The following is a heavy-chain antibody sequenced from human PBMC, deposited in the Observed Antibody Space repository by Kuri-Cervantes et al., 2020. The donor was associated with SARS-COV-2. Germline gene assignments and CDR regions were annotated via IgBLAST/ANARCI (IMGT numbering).Heavy chain of an antibody. CDR3: ARSGGGNRTPFQD. CDR1: GFTFSSYW. J-gene: IGHJ1*01. Sequence: GESLKISCAASGFTFSSYWMSWVRQARGKGLEWVANIKQDGREKYYVDSVKGRFTISRGNAKNSLYLQMHSLRAEDTAVYYGARSGGGNRTPFQDWGQGTLVTVSS. CDR2: IKQDGREK. V-gene: IGHV3-7*01. D-gene: IGHD4-23*01.